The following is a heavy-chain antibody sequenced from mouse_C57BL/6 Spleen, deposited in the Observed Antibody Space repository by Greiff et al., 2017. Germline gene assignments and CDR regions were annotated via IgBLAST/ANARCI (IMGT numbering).Heavy chain of an antibody. Sequence: EVKLMESGGGLVKPGGSLKLSCAASGFTFSSYAMSWVRQTPGQGLEWVATISDGGSNTYYPDNVKGRFNISRDKAKNTLYLQMSHLNSEDTAMNYCDRALFYSRNYGGECAYWGQGTLVTVSA. CDR2: ISDGGSNT. CDR3: DRALFYSRNYGGECAY. D-gene: IGHD2-5*01. CDR1: GFTFSSYA. J-gene: IGHJ3*01. V-gene: IGHV5-4*03.